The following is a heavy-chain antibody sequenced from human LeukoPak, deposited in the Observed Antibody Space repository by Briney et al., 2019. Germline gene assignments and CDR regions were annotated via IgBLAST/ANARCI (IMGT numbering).Heavy chain of an antibody. J-gene: IGHJ3*02. D-gene: IGHD1-26*01. V-gene: IGHV1-69*01. CDR3: ARDPGGIVGTPREGAFDI. Sequence: GSSVKVSCKASGGTFSSYAISWVRQAPGQGLEWMGGIIPIFGTANYAQKFQGRVTITADESTSTAYMELSSLRSEDTAVYYCARDPGGIVGTPREGAFDIWGQGTMVTVSS. CDR1: GGTFSSYA. CDR2: IIPIFGTA.